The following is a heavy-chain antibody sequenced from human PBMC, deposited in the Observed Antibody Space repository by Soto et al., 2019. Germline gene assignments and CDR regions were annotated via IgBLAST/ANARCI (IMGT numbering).Heavy chain of an antibody. CDR1: GYTFTSYA. Sequence: ASVKVSCKASGYTFTSYAMHWVRQAPGQRPEWVGWINAGNGNTKYSQKFQGRVTITRDTSASTAYMELSSLRSEDTAVYYCARDPAPGYSNIDYGMDVWGQGTTVTVSS. J-gene: IGHJ6*02. V-gene: IGHV1-3*01. D-gene: IGHD6-13*01. CDR2: INAGNGNT. CDR3: ARDPAPGYSNIDYGMDV.